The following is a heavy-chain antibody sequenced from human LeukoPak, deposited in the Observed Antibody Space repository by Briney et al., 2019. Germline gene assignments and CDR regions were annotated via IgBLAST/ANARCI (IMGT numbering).Heavy chain of an antibody. D-gene: IGHD3-10*01. CDR3: ATELSCAVCYYGSGSYGAFDI. V-gene: IGHV1-69*04. J-gene: IGHJ3*02. CDR1: GGTFSSYA. CDR2: IIPILGIA. Sequence: SVKVSCKASGGTFSSYAISWVRQAPGQGLEWMGRIIPILGIANYAQKFQGRVTITADKSTSTAYMELSSLRSEDTAVYYCATELSCAVCYYGSGSYGAFDIWGQGTMVTVSS.